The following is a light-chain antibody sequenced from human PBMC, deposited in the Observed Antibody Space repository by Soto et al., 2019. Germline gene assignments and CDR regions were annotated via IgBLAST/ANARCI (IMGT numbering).Light chain of an antibody. CDR2: KAS. CDR3: QNYNSYSQA. Sequence: DIQMTQSPSTLSGSVGDRVTITCRASQTISSWLAWYQQKPGKAPKLLIYKASTLKSGVPSRFSGSGSGTEFTPTISSLQPDDFATYYCQNYNSYSQAFGQGTKVDMK. CDR1: QTISSW. J-gene: IGKJ1*01. V-gene: IGKV1-5*03.